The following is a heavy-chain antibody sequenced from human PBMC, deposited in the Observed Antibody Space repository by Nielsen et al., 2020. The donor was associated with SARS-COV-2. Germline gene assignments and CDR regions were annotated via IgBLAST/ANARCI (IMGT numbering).Heavy chain of an antibody. V-gene: IGHV1-18*01. J-gene: IGHJ4*02. CDR3: ARQEVGRDFDY. Sequence: ASVKVSCKASGGTFSSYAISWVRQAPGQGLEWMGWISAYNGNTNYAQKLQGRVTMTTDTSTSTAYMELRSLRSDDTAVYYCARQEVGRDFDYWGQGTLVTVSS. CDR2: ISAYNGNT. CDR1: GGTFSSYA.